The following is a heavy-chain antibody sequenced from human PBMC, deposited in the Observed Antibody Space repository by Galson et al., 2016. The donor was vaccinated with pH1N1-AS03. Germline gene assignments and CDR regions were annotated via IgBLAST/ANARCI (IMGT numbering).Heavy chain of an antibody. D-gene: IGHD1-26*01. CDR3: ARNLVSGGYSGGNWFDP. CDR1: GYTFPNYG. CDR2: ISAYNGNT. Sequence: SVKVSCKASGYTFPNYGINWVRQAPGQGLEWMGWISAYNGNTNYAQKFQGRLTMNTDKSTSTAYLELRSLRSDDTALYFCARNLVSGGYSGGNWFDPWDQGTLVTVSS. J-gene: IGHJ5*02. V-gene: IGHV1-18*01.